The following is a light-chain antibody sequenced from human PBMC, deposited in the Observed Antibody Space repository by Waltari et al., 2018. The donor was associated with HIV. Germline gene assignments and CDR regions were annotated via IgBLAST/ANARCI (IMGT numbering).Light chain of an antibody. CDR2: EAS. Sequence: PGDRATLSCRASQSVGVFLAWYQHKPGQPPRLLIHEASNRATGVPARFSGSGCGTDFTLTISSLEPEDFAVYYCQHRHNWPPLTFGGGTEVEIK. V-gene: IGKV3-11*01. J-gene: IGKJ4*01. CDR3: QHRHNWPPLT. CDR1: QSVGVF.